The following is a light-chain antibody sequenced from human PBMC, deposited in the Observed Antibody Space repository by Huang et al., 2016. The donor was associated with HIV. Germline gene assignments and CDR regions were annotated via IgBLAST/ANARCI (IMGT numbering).Light chain of an antibody. V-gene: IGKV3D-7*01. CDR2: GAS. J-gene: IGKJ2*01. CDR1: QSVSSSY. Sequence: PGERVTLSCRASQSVSSSYLTWYQQKPGQAPRLLIYGASTRSTGIPARFSGSGFGTDFTLTISSLQPEDFAVYYCQQDYNLPLYTFGQGTKLEIK. CDR3: QQDYNLPLYT.